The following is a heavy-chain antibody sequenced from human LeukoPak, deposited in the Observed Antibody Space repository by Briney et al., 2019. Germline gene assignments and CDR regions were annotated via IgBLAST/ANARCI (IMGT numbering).Heavy chain of an antibody. V-gene: IGHV4-39*01. Sequence: SETLSLTCNVSGGSITTSNYYWAWIRQPPGKGLEWIGAIDYSGSTYYSPSLKSRVTLSVDTSRNQFSLNLNFVTAADTAVYYCATLLYYGSGSYPYYFDSWGQGTLVTVSS. CDR2: IDYSGST. J-gene: IGHJ4*02. CDR3: ATLLYYGSGSYPYYFDS. CDR1: GGSITTSNYY. D-gene: IGHD3-22*01.